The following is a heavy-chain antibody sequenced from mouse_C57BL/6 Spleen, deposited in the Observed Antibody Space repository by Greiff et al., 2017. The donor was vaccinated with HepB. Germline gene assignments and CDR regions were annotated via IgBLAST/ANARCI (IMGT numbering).Heavy chain of an antibody. J-gene: IGHJ3*01. V-gene: IGHV1-54*01. CDR3: AIFYYDYDGAY. Sequence: QVQLQQSGAELVRPGTSVKVSCKASGYAFTNYLIEWVKQRPGQGLEWIGVIDPGSGGTNYNEKFKGKATLTADKSSSTAYMQLSSLTSEDSAVYFCAIFYYDYDGAYWGQGTLVTVSA. CDR1: GYAFTNYL. CDR2: IDPGSGGT. D-gene: IGHD2-4*01.